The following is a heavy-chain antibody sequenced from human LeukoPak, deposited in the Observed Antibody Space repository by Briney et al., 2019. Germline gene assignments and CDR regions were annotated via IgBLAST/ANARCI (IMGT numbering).Heavy chain of an antibody. D-gene: IGHD1-1*01. CDR2: IIPIFGTA. Sequence: GASVKVSCKASGYTFTSYDISWVRQAPGQGLEWMGGIIPIFGTANYAQKFQGRVTITADESTSTAYMELSSLRSEDTAVYYCASDPTGTTFDDAFDIWGQGTMVTVSS. CDR1: GYTFTSYD. J-gene: IGHJ3*02. CDR3: ASDPTGTTFDDAFDI. V-gene: IGHV1-69*13.